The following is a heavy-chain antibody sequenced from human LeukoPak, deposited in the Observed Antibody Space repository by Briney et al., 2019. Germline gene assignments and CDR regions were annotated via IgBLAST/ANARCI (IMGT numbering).Heavy chain of an antibody. CDR2: ISGSGGST. CDR1: GFTFNSYA. J-gene: IGHJ4*02. D-gene: IGHD3-16*02. Sequence: GGSLRLSCAASGFTFNSYAMSWVRQAPGKGLEWVSAISGSGGSTYYADSVKGRFTISRDNSKNTLYLQMNSLRAEDTAVYYCAKGSSYDYVWGSYRLPFDYWGQGTLVTVSS. V-gene: IGHV3-23*01. CDR3: AKGSSYDYVWGSYRLPFDY.